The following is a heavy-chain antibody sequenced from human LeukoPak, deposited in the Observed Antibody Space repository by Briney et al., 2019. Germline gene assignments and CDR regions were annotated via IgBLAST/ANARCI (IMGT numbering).Heavy chain of an antibody. CDR3: ARTTEAHSWRTRYYDYYMDV. CDR1: GYTFTGYY. Sequence: ASVKVSCKASGYTFTGYYMHWVRQAPGQGLEWMGWINPSSGGTNYAQKFQGRVTMTRDTSISTAYMELSRLRSDDTAVYYCARTTEAHSWRTRYYDYYMDVWGKGTTVTVSS. D-gene: IGHD6-13*01. V-gene: IGHV1-2*02. CDR2: INPSSGGT. J-gene: IGHJ6*03.